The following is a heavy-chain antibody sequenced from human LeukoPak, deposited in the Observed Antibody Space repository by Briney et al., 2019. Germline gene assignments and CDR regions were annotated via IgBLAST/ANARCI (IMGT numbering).Heavy chain of an antibody. CDR2: IKQDGSEK. D-gene: IGHD6-13*01. CDR1: GFTFSSYW. J-gene: IGHJ6*03. CDR3: ARGMFSSSWLHSYYMDV. V-gene: IGHV3-7*01. Sequence: GGSLRLSCAASGFTFSSYWMSWVRQAPGKGLEWVANIKQDGSEKYYVDSVKGRFTISRDNAKNSLYLQMNSLRAEDTAVYYCARGMFSSSWLHSYYMDVWGKGTTVTISS.